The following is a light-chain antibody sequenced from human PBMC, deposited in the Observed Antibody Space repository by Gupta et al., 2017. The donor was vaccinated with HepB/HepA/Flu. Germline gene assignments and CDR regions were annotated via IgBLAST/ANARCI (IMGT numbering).Light chain of an antibody. J-gene: IGKJ3*01. CDR1: QGISSY. CDR3: QHLNTYPFT. Sequence: DIQLTQSPSFLSASVGDRVTITCRASQGISSYLDWYQQKPGKAPKILIYGASTLQSGVPSRFSGSGSGTEFTLKISSLQPEDFATYYCQHLNTYPFTFGPGTKVDIK. V-gene: IGKV1-9*01. CDR2: GAS.